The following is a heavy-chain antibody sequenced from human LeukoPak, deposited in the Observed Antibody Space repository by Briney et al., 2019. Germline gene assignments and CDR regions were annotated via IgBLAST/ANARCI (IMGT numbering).Heavy chain of an antibody. J-gene: IGHJ4*02. V-gene: IGHV3-53*04. CDR2: IYSATST. CDR3: VKDRSGSYSFDY. D-gene: IGHD1-26*01. Sequence: PGGSLRLSCAASGFTVSSNYMSWVRQAPGKGLEWVSVIYSATSTYYADSVKGRFTISRHNSKNTLYLQMTTLRAEDTAVYYCVKDRSGSYSFDYWGQGTLVTVSS. CDR1: GFTVSSNY.